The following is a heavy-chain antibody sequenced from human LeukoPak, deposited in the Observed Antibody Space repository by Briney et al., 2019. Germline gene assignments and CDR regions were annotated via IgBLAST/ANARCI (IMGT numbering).Heavy chain of an antibody. J-gene: IGHJ4*02. CDR2: IKKDGFFS. V-gene: IGHV3-74*03. CDR1: GFPFRVRW. CDR3: ATDLDYTFDY. Sequence: GESLRLSCTASGFPFRVRWMHWVRQAPGKGLVWISLIKKDGFFSTYADSVKGRFTISRDDAKNTLYLQMDSLRADDTAVYYCATDLDYTFDYWGRGTLVTVSS. D-gene: IGHD4-11*01.